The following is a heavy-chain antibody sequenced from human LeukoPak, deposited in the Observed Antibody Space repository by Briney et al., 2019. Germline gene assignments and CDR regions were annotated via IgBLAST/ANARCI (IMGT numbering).Heavy chain of an antibody. CDR3: ARRPPRRIAAAGRGLSEPLSPFDY. J-gene: IGHJ4*02. CDR1: GYTFTSYY. Sequence: GASVKVSCKASGYTFTSYYMHWVRQAPGQGLEWMGIINPSGGSTSYAQKFQGRVTMTRDTSISTAYMELSRLRSDDTAVYYCARRPPRRIAAAGRGLSEPLSPFDYWGQGTLVTVSS. D-gene: IGHD6-13*01. CDR2: INPSGGST. V-gene: IGHV1-46*01.